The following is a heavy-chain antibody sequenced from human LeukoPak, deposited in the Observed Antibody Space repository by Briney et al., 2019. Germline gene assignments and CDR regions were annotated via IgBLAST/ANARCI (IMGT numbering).Heavy chain of an antibody. CDR2: IYHSGST. Sequence: SETLSLTCAVSGYSISSGYYWGWIRQPPGKGLEWIGSIYHSGSTYYNPSLKSRVTISVDTSKNQFSLKLSSVTAADTAVYYCARQVFGVVIIDVGFDYWGQGTLVTLSS. J-gene: IGHJ4*02. CDR3: ARQVFGVVIIDVGFDY. V-gene: IGHV4-38-2*01. D-gene: IGHD3-3*01. CDR1: GYSISSGYY.